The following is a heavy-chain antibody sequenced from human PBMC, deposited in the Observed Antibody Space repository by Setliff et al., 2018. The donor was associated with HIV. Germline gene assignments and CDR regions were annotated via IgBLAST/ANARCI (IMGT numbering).Heavy chain of an antibody. Sequence: PGGSLRLSCAASGFTFSNYWMDWVRQAPGKGLEWVATIKQDGSEIYYMDSVKGRFTISRDNARTSLYLEMSSLRDEDTAVYLCARVFSPTGTLSPGFDYWGQGTLVTVSS. D-gene: IGHD1-1*01. CDR2: IKQDGSEI. CDR1: GFTFSNYW. CDR3: ARVFSPTGTLSPGFDY. J-gene: IGHJ4*02. V-gene: IGHV3-7*03.